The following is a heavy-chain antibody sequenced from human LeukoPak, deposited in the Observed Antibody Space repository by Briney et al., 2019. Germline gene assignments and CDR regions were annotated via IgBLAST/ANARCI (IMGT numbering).Heavy chain of an antibody. D-gene: IGHD3-22*01. CDR2: IYYSGST. J-gene: IGHJ4*02. CDR1: GGSISSGGYY. CDR3: ARVVSGYYDSSGYYYSFDY. V-gene: IGHV4-61*08. Sequence: SETLSLTCTVSGGSISSGGYYWSWIRQPPGKGLEWIGYIYYSGSTNYNPSLKSRVTISVDTSKNQFSLKLSSVTAADTAVYYCARVVSGYYDSSGYYYSFDYWGQGTLVTVSS.